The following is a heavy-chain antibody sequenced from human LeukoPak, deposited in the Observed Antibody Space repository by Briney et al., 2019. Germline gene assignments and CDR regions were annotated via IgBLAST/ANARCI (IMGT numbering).Heavy chain of an antibody. D-gene: IGHD3-10*01. Sequence: PGRSLRLSCAASGFTFSSYGMHWVRQAPGKGLEWVAVISYDGSNKYYADSVRGRFTISRDNSKNTLYLQMNSLRAEDTAVYYCAKVAYYGSGDYWGQGTLVTVSS. V-gene: IGHV3-30*18. J-gene: IGHJ4*02. CDR3: AKVAYYGSGDY. CDR2: ISYDGSNK. CDR1: GFTFSSYG.